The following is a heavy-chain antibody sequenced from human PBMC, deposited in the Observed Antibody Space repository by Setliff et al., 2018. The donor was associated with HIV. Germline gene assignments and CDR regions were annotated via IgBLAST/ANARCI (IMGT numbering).Heavy chain of an antibody. D-gene: IGHD1-26*01. CDR1: GGSISSGSYY. Sequence: SETLSLTCTVSGGSISSGSYYWSWIRQPAGKGLEWIGHIYTSGSTNYNSSLKSRVTISVDKSKNQFSLKLSSVTAADTAVYYCARGVVGATYDVFDIWAQGTMVTVSS. V-gene: IGHV4-61*09. J-gene: IGHJ3*02. CDR2: IYTSGST. CDR3: ARGVVGATYDVFDI.